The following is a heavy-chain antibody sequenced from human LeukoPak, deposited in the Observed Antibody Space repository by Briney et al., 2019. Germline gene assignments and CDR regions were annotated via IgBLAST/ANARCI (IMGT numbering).Heavy chain of an antibody. D-gene: IGHD3-22*01. CDR1: GFTFSNYW. Sequence: GGSLRLSCAASGFTFSNYWMHWVRQAPGKGLVWVSRINSDGINTSYADSVKGRFTISRDNSKNTLYLQMNSLRVEDTAVYYCATLPYYYDSSGSYYFDYWGQGTLVTVSS. J-gene: IGHJ4*02. CDR3: ATLPYYYDSSGSYYFDY. CDR2: INSDGINT. V-gene: IGHV3-74*01.